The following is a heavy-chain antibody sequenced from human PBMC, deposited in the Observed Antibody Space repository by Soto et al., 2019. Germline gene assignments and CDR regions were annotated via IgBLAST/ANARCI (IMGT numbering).Heavy chain of an antibody. V-gene: IGHV1-46*01. CDR1: GYTFTSYY. CDR3: ARDGGYGDYDKRSYGMDV. J-gene: IGHJ6*02. D-gene: IGHD4-17*01. CDR2: INPSGGST. Sequence: ASVKVSCKASGYTFTSYYMHWVRQAPGQGLEWMGIINPSGGSTSYAQKFQGRVTMTRDTSTSTVYMELSSLRSEDTAVYYCARDGGYGDYDKRSYGMDVWGQGTTVTVSS.